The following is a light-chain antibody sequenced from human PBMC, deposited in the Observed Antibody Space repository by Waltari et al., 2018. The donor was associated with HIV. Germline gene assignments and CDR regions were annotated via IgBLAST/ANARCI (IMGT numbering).Light chain of an antibody. Sequence: SVMTQSPATLSVSPGESATLSCRASQSVATNLACNQQKPGQAPRLLIYAASTRATGVPARFSGSGSGTEFTLTITSLQSEDVAVYCCQQYNNSTPWSFGQGTKVEI. J-gene: IGKJ1*01. CDR1: QSVATN. V-gene: IGKV3-15*01. CDR2: AAS. CDR3: QQYNNSTPWS.